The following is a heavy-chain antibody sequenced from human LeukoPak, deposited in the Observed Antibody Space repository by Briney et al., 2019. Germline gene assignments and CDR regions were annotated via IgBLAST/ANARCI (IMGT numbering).Heavy chain of an antibody. Sequence: PGGSLRLSCAASGFTFINHAMTWVRQAPGKGLEWVSAIGGSGGVTYYADSVRGRFTISRDNSKNTLYLQMNSLRADDTAAYYCAKDHNDFWSGYPPNWGQGTLVTVSS. D-gene: IGHD3-3*01. CDR3: AKDHNDFWSGYPPN. V-gene: IGHV3-23*01. J-gene: IGHJ4*02. CDR2: IGGSGGVT. CDR1: GFTFINHA.